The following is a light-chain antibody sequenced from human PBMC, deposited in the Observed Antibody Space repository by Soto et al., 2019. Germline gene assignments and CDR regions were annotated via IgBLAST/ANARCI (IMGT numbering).Light chain of an antibody. CDR3: HQYKTYSWT. Sequence: DIQMTQSPSTLSASVGDRVTITCRPSQSISSWLAWYQQKPGRAPKLLIYKASSLETGVPSRFSGSESGTEFPLTISSLQPDDSATYYCHQYKTYSWTFGQGTKVDIK. CDR1: QSISSW. CDR2: KAS. V-gene: IGKV1-5*03. J-gene: IGKJ1*01.